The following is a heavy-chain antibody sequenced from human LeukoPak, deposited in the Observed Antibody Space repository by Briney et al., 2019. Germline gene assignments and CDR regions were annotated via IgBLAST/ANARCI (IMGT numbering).Heavy chain of an antibody. CDR3: AKAVRHCDSSTNYLYFYY. CDR1: GFTFSSYG. D-gene: IGHD2/OR15-2a*01. CDR2: IRYDGGYE. Sequence: PGGSLRLSCVASGFTFSSYGMRWVRQAPGKGLEWVAFIRYDGGYEYYADSVKGRFTISRDNYKNTLYLQMNSLRAEDTAVYYCAKAVRHCDSSTNYLYFYYWGQGTLVTVSS. J-gene: IGHJ4*02. V-gene: IGHV3-30*02.